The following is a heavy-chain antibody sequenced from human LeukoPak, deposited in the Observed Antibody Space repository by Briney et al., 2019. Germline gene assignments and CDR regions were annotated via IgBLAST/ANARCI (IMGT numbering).Heavy chain of an antibody. CDR2: IYSGGST. V-gene: IGHV3-53*05. CDR3: ARTHASANYYYYYGMDV. CDR1: GFTLSSNY. J-gene: IGHJ6*02. D-gene: IGHD2-2*01. Sequence: PGGSLRLSCAASGFTLSSNYMSWVRQAPGKGLEWVSVIYSGGSTYYADSVKGRFTISRDNSKNTLYLQMNSLRAEDTAVYYCARTHASANYYYYYGMDVWGQGTTVTVSS.